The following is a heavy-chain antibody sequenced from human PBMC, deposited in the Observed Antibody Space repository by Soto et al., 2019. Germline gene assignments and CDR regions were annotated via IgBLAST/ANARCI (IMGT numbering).Heavy chain of an antibody. D-gene: IGHD1-1*01. CDR3: ARDTGVPQNYYYYYGMDV. J-gene: IGHJ6*02. CDR1: GFTFSSYA. CDR2: ISYDGSNK. Sequence: GGSLRLSCAASGFTFSSYAMHWVRQAPGKGLEWVAVISYDGSNKYYADSVKGRFTISRDNSKNTLYLQMNSLRAEDTAVYYCARDTGVPQNYYYYYGMDVWGQGTTVTVSS. V-gene: IGHV3-30-3*01.